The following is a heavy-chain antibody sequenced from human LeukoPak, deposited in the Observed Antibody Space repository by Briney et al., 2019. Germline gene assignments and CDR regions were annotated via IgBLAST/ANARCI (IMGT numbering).Heavy chain of an antibody. Sequence: ASVKVSCKASGYTFTSYYMHWVRQAPGQGLEWMGIINPSGGSTSYAQKFQGRVTMTRDTSTSTVYMELSSLRSGDTAVYYCARDLTLYSSGWYVFDYWGQGTLVTVSS. D-gene: IGHD6-19*01. CDR2: INPSGGST. CDR1: GYTFTSYY. V-gene: IGHV1-46*01. CDR3: ARDLTLYSSGWYVFDY. J-gene: IGHJ4*02.